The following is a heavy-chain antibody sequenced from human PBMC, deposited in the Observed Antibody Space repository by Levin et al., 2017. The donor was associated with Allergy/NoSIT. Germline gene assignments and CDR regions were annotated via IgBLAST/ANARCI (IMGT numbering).Heavy chain of an antibody. J-gene: IGHJ3*02. V-gene: IGHV4-34*01. CDR3: AREYYDILTGYYGAFDI. D-gene: IGHD3-9*01. CDR2: INHSGST. CDR1: GGSFSGYY. Sequence: GSLRLSCAVYGGSFSGYYWSWIRQPPGKGLEWIGEINHSGSTNYNPSLKSRVTISVDTSKNQFSLKLSSVTAADTAVYYCAREYYDILTGYYGAFDIWGQGTMVTVSS.